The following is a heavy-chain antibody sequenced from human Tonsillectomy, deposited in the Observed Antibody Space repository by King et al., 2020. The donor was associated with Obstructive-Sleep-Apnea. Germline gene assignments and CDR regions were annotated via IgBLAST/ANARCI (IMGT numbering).Heavy chain of an antibody. J-gene: IGHJ4*02. CDR1: AFSFSNYA. V-gene: IGHV3-30*04. CDR2: ISYDGSDK. CDR3: TRESGSRDWVYFDY. Sequence: VQLVEAGGGVVLPARSLRLSCAASAFSFSNYAMHWVRQAPGKGLEWVALISYDGSDKYYADSVKGRFTISRDNSKNTLYLQMNSLRPEDTAVYYCTRESGSRDWVYFDYWGQGTRVTVSS. D-gene: IGHD3-10*01.